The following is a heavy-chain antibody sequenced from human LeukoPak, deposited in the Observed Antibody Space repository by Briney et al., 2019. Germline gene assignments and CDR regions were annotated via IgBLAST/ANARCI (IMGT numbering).Heavy chain of an antibody. J-gene: IGHJ4*02. Sequence: GGSLRLSCAAYGFTFTTFWMSWVRQAPGKGLEWVANINQDGGQMYYVDSVKGRFTMSRDNAKNSLYLQMNSLRADDTAIYYCARLFCSGGRCDSRFDYWGQGTLVTVSS. D-gene: IGHD2-15*01. V-gene: IGHV3-7*05. CDR2: INQDGGQM. CDR3: ARLFCSGGRCDSRFDY. CDR1: GFTFTTFW.